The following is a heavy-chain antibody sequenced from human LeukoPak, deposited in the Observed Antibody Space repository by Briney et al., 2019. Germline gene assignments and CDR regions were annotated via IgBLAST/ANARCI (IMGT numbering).Heavy chain of an antibody. CDR3: AKTAHYYDSSGYDY. D-gene: IGHD3-22*01. CDR1: GFTFSSYE. Sequence: GGSLRLSCAASGFTFSSYEMNWVRQAPGKGLEWVSYISSSGSTIYYADSVKGRFTISRDNSKNTLYLQMNSLRADDTAVYYCAKTAHYYDSSGYDYWGQGTLVTVSS. V-gene: IGHV3-48*03. J-gene: IGHJ4*02. CDR2: ISSSGSTI.